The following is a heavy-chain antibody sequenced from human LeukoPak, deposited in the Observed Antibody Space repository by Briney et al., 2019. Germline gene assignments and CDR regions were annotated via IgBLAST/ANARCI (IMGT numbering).Heavy chain of an antibody. Sequence: PSETLSLTCTVSGGSISSSSYYWGWIRQPPGKGLEWIGSIYYSGSTYYNPSLKSRVTISVDTSKNQFSLKLSSVTAADTAVYYCARHLDIVGAAENFDYWGQGTLVTVSS. V-gene: IGHV4-39*01. D-gene: IGHD1-26*01. CDR1: GGSISSSSYY. CDR2: IYYSGST. CDR3: ARHLDIVGAAENFDY. J-gene: IGHJ4*02.